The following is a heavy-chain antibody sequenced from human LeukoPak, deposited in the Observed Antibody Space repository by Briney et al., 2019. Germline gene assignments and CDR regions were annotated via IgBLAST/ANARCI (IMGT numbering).Heavy chain of an antibody. CDR3: ARGGAARPDY. CDR2: IYYSGST. J-gene: IGHJ4*02. CDR1: GGSISSYY. D-gene: IGHD6-6*01. Sequence: SETLSLTCTVSGGSISSYYWSWIRQPPGKGLEWIGYIYYSGSTNYNPSLKSRVTISVDTSKNQFSLKLSSVTAADTAVYYCARGGAARPDYWGRGTLVSVSS. V-gene: IGHV4-59*01.